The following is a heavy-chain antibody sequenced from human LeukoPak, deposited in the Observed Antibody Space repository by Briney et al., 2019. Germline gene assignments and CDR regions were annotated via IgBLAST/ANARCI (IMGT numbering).Heavy chain of an antibody. Sequence: ASVNVSFKVSGYTLTELSMHWVRQAPGKGLEWMGGFDPEDGETIYAQKFQGRVTMTEDTSTDTAYMELSSLRSEDTAVYYCATVAQRTGITMIVVAGYGAFDIWGQGTMVTVSS. V-gene: IGHV1-24*01. CDR3: ATVAQRTGITMIVVAGYGAFDI. J-gene: IGHJ3*02. D-gene: IGHD3-22*01. CDR1: GYTLTELS. CDR2: FDPEDGET.